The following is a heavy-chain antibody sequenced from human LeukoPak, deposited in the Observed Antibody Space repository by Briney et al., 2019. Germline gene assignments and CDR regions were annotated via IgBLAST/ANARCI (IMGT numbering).Heavy chain of an antibody. CDR2: ISGYNGNT. CDR1: GYRFASYG. CDR3: AREYCSTTRCYMADY. J-gene: IGHJ4*02. V-gene: IGHV1-18*01. Sequence: ASVKVSCKASGYRFASYGISWVRQAPGQVLEWMGWISGYNGNTNYAQKLQGRVTMTTDTSTSTAYMELRSLRSDDTAVYYCAREYCSTTRCYMADYWGQGTLVTVSS. D-gene: IGHD2-2*01.